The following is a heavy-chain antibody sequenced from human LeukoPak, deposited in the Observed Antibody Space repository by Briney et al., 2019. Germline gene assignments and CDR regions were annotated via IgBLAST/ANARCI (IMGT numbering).Heavy chain of an antibody. D-gene: IGHD2-2*01. CDR3: ARERRDIVVVPAATRRVYYYYYMDV. V-gene: IGHV4-59*01. J-gene: IGHJ6*03. Sequence: SETLSLTCTVSGGSISSYYWSWIRQPPGKGLEWSGNIYYSGSTNYNPSLKSRVTISVDTSKNQFSLKLSSVTAADTAVYYCARERRDIVVVPAATRRVYYYYYMDVWGKGTTVTVSS. CDR2: IYYSGST. CDR1: GGSISSYY.